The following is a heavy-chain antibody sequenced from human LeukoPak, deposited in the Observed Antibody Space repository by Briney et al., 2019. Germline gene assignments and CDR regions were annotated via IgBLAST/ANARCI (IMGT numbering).Heavy chain of an antibody. CDR1: GFAFGSCA. CDR2: IRGDGAET. D-gene: IGHD3-3*01. Sequence: GGSLRLSCADSGFAFGSCAMSWVRQAPGKGLEWVSAIRGDGAETYYADSVKGRFTISRDISRNTLYLQMNSLRAEDTAVYYCAKDPISPRWGQGTLVTVSS. J-gene: IGHJ4*02. V-gene: IGHV3-23*01. CDR3: AKDPISPR.